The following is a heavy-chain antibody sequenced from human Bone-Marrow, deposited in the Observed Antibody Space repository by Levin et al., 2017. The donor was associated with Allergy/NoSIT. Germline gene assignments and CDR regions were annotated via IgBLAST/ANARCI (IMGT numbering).Heavy chain of an antibody. CDR1: GFTFDDYG. CDR3: ARARFGELYLGMDV. D-gene: IGHD3-10*01. CDR2: INWNGGST. J-gene: IGHJ6*02. V-gene: IGHV3-20*04. Sequence: LSLTCAASGFTFDDYGMSWVRQAPGKGLEWVSGINWNGGSTGYADSVKGRFTISRDNAKNSLYLQMNSLRAEDTALYYCARARFGELYLGMDVWGQGTTVTVSS.